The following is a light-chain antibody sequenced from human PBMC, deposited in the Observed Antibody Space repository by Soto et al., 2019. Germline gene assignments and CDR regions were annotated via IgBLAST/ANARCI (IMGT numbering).Light chain of an antibody. Sequence: DIQMTQSPSSRSASVGDRVTITCRTSQTIINNLNWYQQKPGGAPKLLIYAASSLQSGVPSRFSGSGSGTDFTLTISSLQPEDFATYFCQPSHTARTFGKGTKLDIK. V-gene: IGKV1-39*01. CDR3: QPSHTART. CDR1: QTIINN. CDR2: AAS. J-gene: IGKJ1*01.